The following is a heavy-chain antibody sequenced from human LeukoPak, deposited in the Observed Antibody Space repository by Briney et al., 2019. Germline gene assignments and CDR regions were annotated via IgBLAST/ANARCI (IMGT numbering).Heavy chain of an antibody. D-gene: IGHD3-9*01. CDR1: GGSISSYY. J-gene: IGHJ3*02. CDR3: ARTAHTVRYFDWVLGGDAFDI. Sequence: SETLSLTCTVSGGSISSYYWSWIRQPPGKGLEWIGYICYSGSTNYNPSLKSRVTISVDTSKIQFSLKLSSVTAADTAVYYCARTAHTVRYFDWVLGGDAFDIWGQGTMVTVSS. V-gene: IGHV4-59*01. CDR2: ICYSGST.